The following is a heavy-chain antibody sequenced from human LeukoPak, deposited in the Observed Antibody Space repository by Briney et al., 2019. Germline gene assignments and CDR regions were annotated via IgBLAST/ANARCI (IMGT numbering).Heavy chain of an antibody. J-gene: IGHJ4*02. CDR2: MNPNSGNT. V-gene: IGHV1-8*01. CDR3: ATGAGIAAAGPKADY. Sequence: ASVKVSCKASGYTFTSYDINWVRQATGQGLEWMGWMNPNSGNTGYAQKFQGRVTMTRNTSISTAYMELSSLRSEDTAVYYCATGAGIAAAGPKADYWGQGTLVTVSS. D-gene: IGHD6-13*01. CDR1: GYTFTSYD.